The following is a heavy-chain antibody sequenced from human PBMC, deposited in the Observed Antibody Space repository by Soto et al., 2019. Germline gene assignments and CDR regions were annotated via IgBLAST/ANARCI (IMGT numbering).Heavy chain of an antibody. Sequence: QVQLVESGGGVVQPGRSLRLSCAASGFTFSSYGMHWVRQAPGKGLEWVAVISYDGSNKYYADSVKGRFTISRDNSKNTLYRQMNGLRAEDTAVYYCAKDYSNYGLPVYYFDYWGQGTLVTVSS. V-gene: IGHV3-30*18. CDR1: GFTFSSYG. J-gene: IGHJ4*02. CDR2: ISYDGSNK. D-gene: IGHD4-4*01. CDR3: AKDYSNYGLPVYYFDY.